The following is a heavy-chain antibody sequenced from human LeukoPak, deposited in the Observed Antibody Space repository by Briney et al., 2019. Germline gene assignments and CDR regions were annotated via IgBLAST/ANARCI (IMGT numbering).Heavy chain of an antibody. CDR2: IIPIFGTA. CDR3: RKYSSSWANAFDI. CDR1: GGTFSSYA. Sequence: SVKVSCKASGGTFSSYAISWVRQAPGQGLEWMGGIIPIFGTANYAQKFQGRVTITADESTSTAYMELSSLRSEDTAVYYCRKYSSSWANAFDIWGQGTMVTVSS. V-gene: IGHV1-69*13. D-gene: IGHD6-13*01. J-gene: IGHJ3*02.